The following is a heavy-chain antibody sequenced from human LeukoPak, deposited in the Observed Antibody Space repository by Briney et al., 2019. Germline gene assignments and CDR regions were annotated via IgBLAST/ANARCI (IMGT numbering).Heavy chain of an antibody. J-gene: IGHJ3*02. CDR2: ISSSSSYI. D-gene: IGHD3-22*01. V-gene: IGHV3-21*01. CDR3: ARVVTMIVVAYPDAFDI. CDR1: GFTFSSYS. Sequence: GGSLRLSCAASGFTFSSYSMNWVRQAPGKGLEWVSSISSSSSYIYYADSVKGRFTISRDNAKNSLYLQMNSLRAEDTAVYYCARVVTMIVVAYPDAFDIWGQGTMVTVSS.